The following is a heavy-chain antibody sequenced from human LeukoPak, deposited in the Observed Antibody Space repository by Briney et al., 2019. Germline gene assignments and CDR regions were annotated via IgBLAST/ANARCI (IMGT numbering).Heavy chain of an antibody. J-gene: IGHJ6*02. Sequence: GGSLRLSCAASGFTFSSYGMHWVRQAPGKGLEWVAVISYDGSNKYYADSVKGRFTISRDNSKNTLYLQMNSLRAEDTAVYYCAKDVRAPHYDFWSGYYREYYYYYGMDVWAKDPRSPSP. V-gene: IGHV3-30*18. CDR2: ISYDGSNK. CDR1: GFTFSSYG. D-gene: IGHD3-3*01. CDR3: AKDVRAPHYDFWSGYYREYYYYYGMDV.